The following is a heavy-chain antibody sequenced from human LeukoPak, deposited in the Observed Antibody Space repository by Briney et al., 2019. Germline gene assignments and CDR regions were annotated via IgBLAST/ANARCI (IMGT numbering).Heavy chain of an antibody. CDR2: IYSGGTT. V-gene: IGHV3-66*01. CDR1: GFTVSGNY. D-gene: IGHD5-12*01. Sequence: GGSLRLSCAVSGFTVSGNYMSGVRQAPGKGLECVSVIYSGGTTCYAEPVKGRFTISRDNSKKTLYLQMTSLRAEDTAVYYCARGYNGYDPFDYWGQGTLVTVSS. J-gene: IGHJ4*02. CDR3: ARGYNGYDPFDY.